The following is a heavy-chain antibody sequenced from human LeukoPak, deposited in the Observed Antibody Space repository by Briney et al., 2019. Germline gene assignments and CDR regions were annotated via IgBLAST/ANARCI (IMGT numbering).Heavy chain of an antibody. Sequence: GGSLRLSCAASGFTFSSYAMHWVRQASGKGLEWVAVISYDGSNKYYADSVKGRFTISRDNSKNTLYLQMNSLRAEDTAVYYCARTTTVVSHLDYWGQGTLVTVSP. J-gene: IGHJ4*02. CDR3: ARTTTVVSHLDY. D-gene: IGHD4-23*01. CDR2: ISYDGSNK. CDR1: GFTFSSYA. V-gene: IGHV3-30-3*01.